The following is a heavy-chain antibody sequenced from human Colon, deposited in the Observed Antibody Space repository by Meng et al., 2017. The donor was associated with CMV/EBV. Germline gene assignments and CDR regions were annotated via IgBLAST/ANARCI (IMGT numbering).Heavy chain of an antibody. CDR2: ISSSGSTI. D-gene: IGHD6-13*01. J-gene: IGHJ6*02. CDR3: ARVAAHYYYGMDV. V-gene: IGHV3-48*03. Sequence: GESLKISCAASGFTFSSYGMNWVRQAPGKGLEWVSYISSSGSTIYYADSVKGRFTISRDNAKNSLYLQMNSLRAEDTAVYYCARVAAHYYYGMDVWGQGTTVTVSS. CDR1: GFTFSSYG.